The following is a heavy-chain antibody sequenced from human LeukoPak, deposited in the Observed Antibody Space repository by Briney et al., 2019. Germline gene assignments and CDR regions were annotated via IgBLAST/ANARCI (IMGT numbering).Heavy chain of an antibody. CDR1: GFTFSSYW. Sequence: GSLRLSCAASGFTFSSYWMSWVRQPPGKGLEWIGEINHSGSTNYNPSLKSRVTISVDTSKNQFSLKLSSVTAADTAVYYCARRREWLRTFDYWGQGTLVTVSS. J-gene: IGHJ4*02. CDR3: ARRREWLRTFDY. D-gene: IGHD5-12*01. V-gene: IGHV4-34*01. CDR2: INHSGST.